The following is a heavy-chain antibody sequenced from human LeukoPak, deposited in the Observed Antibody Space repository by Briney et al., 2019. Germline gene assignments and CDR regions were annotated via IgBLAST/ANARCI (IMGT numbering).Heavy chain of an antibody. J-gene: IGHJ3*02. CDR3: ARVSGYSSSWYFAFDI. CDR1: GFTFSSYA. V-gene: IGHV3-23*01. CDR2: ISGSGGST. D-gene: IGHD6-13*01. Sequence: PGGSLRLSCAASGFTFSSYAMRWVRQAPGKGLEWVSAISGSGGSTYYADSVKGRFTISRDNSKNTLYLQMNSLRAEDTAVYYCARVSGYSSSWYFAFDIWGQGTMVTVSS.